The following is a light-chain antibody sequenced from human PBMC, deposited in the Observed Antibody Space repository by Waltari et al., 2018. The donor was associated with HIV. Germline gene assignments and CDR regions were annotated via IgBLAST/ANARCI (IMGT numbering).Light chain of an antibody. Sequence: QTVVTQEPSFSVSPGGTVTLTCGLSSGSVSTGYYSSWYQQTPGQAPRTLIYSTNTRSSGVPDRFSGSILGNKAALTITGAQADDESDYYCVLYMGSGIRVFGGGTKLTVL. V-gene: IGLV8-61*01. CDR2: STN. CDR1: SGSVSTGYY. J-gene: IGLJ3*02. CDR3: VLYMGSGIRV.